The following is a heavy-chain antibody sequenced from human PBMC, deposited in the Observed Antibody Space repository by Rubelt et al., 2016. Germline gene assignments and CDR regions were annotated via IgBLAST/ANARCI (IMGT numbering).Heavy chain of an antibody. V-gene: IGHV4-59*08. J-gene: IGHJ5*02. D-gene: IGHD4-23*01. CDR3: ARHSSYGGKTWFDP. CDR1: GGSINSYY. CDR2: LYYTGHT. Sequence: QVQLQESGPGLVKPSETLSLTCTVSGGSINSYYWSWIRQPPGKGLEWIGYLYYTGHTNYNPSLTSRVTISLDTSKKQYSRKPSSVTAADTAMYYCARHSSYGGKTWFDPWGQGTLVTVSS.